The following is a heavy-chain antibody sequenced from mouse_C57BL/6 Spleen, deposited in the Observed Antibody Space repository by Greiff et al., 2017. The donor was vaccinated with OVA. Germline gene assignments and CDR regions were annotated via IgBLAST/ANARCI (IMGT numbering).Heavy chain of an antibody. J-gene: IGHJ2*01. D-gene: IGHD2-14*01. CDR2: IRTKANNHAT. CDR1: GFTFSDAW. V-gene: IGHV6-6*01. CDR3: TRVDRYYDYLDY. Sequence: EVQGVESGGGLVQPGGSMKLSCAASGFTFSDAWMDWVRQSPEKGLAWVAEIRTKANNHATYYAVSVKGRFTISRDDAKSRVYLQMNSLRAEDTGIYYCTRVDRYYDYLDYWGQGTTLTVSS.